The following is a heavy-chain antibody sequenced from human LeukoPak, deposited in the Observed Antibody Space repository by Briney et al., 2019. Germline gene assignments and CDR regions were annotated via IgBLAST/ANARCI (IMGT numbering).Heavy chain of an antibody. Sequence: PGGSLRLSRAASGFTFSSYAMDWVRQAPGKGLEWVSGISGSGGSTYYADSVKGRFTLSRDNSKNTLYLQMNSLRAEDTAVYYCAKDLVERLGELSSPDYWGQGTLVTVSS. CDR2: ISGSGGST. CDR1: GFTFSSYA. J-gene: IGHJ4*02. V-gene: IGHV3-23*01. D-gene: IGHD3-16*02. CDR3: AKDLVERLGELSSPDY.